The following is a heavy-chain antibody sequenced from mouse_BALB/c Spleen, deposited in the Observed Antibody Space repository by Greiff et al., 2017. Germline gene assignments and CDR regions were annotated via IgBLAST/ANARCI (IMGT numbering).Heavy chain of an antibody. V-gene: IGHV5-6-3*01. J-gene: IGHJ4*01. Sequence: EVKLVESGGGLVQPGGSLKLSCAASGFTFSSYGMSWVRQTPDKRLELVATINSNGGSTYYPDSVKGRFTISRDNAKNTLYLQMSSLKSEDTAVYYCARDSGRDDAMDDWGQGTSVTVSA. CDR1: GFTFSSYG. CDR2: INSNGGST. CDR3: ARDSGRDDAMDD. D-gene: IGHD3-1*01.